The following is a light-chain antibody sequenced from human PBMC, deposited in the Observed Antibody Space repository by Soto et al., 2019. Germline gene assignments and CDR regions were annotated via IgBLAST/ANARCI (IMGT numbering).Light chain of an antibody. CDR2: EAS. CDR1: QDITTY. V-gene: IGKV3-11*01. J-gene: IGKJ4*01. Sequence: EIVLTQSPATLSLSPGERATLSCRASQDITTYLAWYQHRPGQGPRLLIYEASKRATGIPAHFSGSGSGTDFTLTISSLEPEDFGVYYCQQRHTWPTTFGGGAKVEI. CDR3: QQRHTWPTT.